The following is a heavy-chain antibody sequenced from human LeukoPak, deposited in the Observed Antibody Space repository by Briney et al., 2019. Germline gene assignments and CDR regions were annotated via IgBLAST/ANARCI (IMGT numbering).Heavy chain of an antibody. J-gene: IGHJ6*03. CDR3: AKADYSNLYYYYYMDV. D-gene: IGHD4-11*01. Sequence: GGSLRLSCAASGFTFNSYGMNWVRQAPGKGLEWVAVISYDGSNKYYADSVKGRFTISRDNSKNTLYLQMNSLRAEDTAVYYCAKADYSNLYYYYYMDVWGKGTTVTVSS. CDR1: GFTFNSYG. CDR2: ISYDGSNK. V-gene: IGHV3-30*18.